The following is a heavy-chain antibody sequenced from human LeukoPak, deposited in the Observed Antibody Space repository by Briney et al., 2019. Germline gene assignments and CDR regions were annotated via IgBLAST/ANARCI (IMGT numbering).Heavy chain of an antibody. CDR2: ISAYNGNT. D-gene: IGHD3-22*01. Sequence: ASVKVSCKASGYTFTSYGIRWVRQAPGQGLEWMGWISAYNGNTNYAQKLQGRVTMTTDTSTSTAYMELRSLRSDDTAVYYCARDSEYYYDSSGNFDYWGQGTLVTVSS. CDR1: GYTFTSYG. V-gene: IGHV1-18*01. CDR3: ARDSEYYYDSSGNFDY. J-gene: IGHJ4*02.